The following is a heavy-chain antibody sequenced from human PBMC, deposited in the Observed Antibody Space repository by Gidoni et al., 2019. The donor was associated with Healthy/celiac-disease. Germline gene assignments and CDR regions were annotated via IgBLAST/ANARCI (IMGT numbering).Heavy chain of an antibody. CDR2: ISSNGGST. J-gene: IGHJ4*02. Sequence: EVQLVESGGGLVQPGGSLRLSCAASGFTFSSYAMHLVRQAPGKGLEYVSAISSNGGSTYYANSVKGRFTISRDNSKNTLYLQMGSLRAEDMAVYYCARAPIVVVPADYWGQGTLVTVSS. V-gene: IGHV3-64*01. D-gene: IGHD2-2*01. CDR3: ARAPIVVVPADY. CDR1: GFTFSSYA.